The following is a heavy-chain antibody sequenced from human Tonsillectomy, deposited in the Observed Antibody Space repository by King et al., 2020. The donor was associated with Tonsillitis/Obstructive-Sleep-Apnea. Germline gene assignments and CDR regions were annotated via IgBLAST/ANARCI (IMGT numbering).Heavy chain of an antibody. CDR1: GYTFTGYY. CDR3: ARVGPAAILDYYYGMDV. J-gene: IGHJ6*02. CDR2: MNPNSGGT. D-gene: IGHD2-2*02. V-gene: IGHV1-2*02. Sequence: QLVQSGAEVKKPGASVKVSCKASGYTFTGYYMHWVRQAPGQGLEWMGCMNPNSGGTNYAQEFQGRVTMTRDMSISTAYMKLSRLRSDDTAVHYCARVGPAAILDYYYGMDVGGQGTTVTVSS.